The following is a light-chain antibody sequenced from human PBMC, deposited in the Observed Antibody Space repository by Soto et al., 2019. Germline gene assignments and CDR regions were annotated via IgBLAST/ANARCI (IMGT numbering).Light chain of an antibody. CDR2: GNT. J-gene: IGLJ2*01. CDR1: SSNIGRNA. CDR3: AAWDDSLNGPV. Sequence: QSVLTQAPSASGTPGQRVTISCSGSSSNIGRNAVNWYQQLPGTAPKLLMYGNTHRPSGVPDRFSGAKSGTSASLAISGLQSEDEGDYYCAAWDDSLNGPVFGGGTKLTVL. V-gene: IGLV1-44*01.